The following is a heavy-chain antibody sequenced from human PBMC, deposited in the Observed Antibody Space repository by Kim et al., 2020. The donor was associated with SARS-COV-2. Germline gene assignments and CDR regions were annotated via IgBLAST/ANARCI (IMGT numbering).Heavy chain of an antibody. CDR1: GFTFDDYA. CDR3: AKEIRGMTTVTSAFDY. J-gene: IGHJ4*02. Sequence: GGSLRLSCAASGFTFDDYAMHWVRQAPGKGLEWVSLISGDGGSTYYADSVKGRFTISRDNSKNSLYLQMNSLRTEDTALYYCAKEIRGMTTVTSAFDYWGQGTLVTVSS. D-gene: IGHD4-17*01. V-gene: IGHV3-43*02. CDR2: ISGDGGST.